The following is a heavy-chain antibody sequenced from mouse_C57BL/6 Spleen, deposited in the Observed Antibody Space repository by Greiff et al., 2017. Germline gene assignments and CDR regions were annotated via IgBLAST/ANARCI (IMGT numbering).Heavy chain of an antibody. V-gene: IGHV5-16*01. CDR2: INYDGSST. CDR3: AREGAVTYFDY. J-gene: IGHJ2*01. Sequence: EVKLVESEGGLVQPGSSMKLSCTASGFTFSDYYMAWVRQVPEKGLEWVANINYDGSSTYYLDSLKSRFIISRDNAKNILYLQMSSLKSEDTATYYCAREGAVTYFDYWGQGTTLTVSS. D-gene: IGHD3-3*01. CDR1: GFTFSDYY.